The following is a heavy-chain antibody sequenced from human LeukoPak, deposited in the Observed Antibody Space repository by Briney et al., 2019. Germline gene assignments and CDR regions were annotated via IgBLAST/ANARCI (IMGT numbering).Heavy chain of an antibody. V-gene: IGHV4-59*08. Sequence: PSETLSLTCTVSGGSISGYYWSWIRQSPGKGLEWIAWIHYSGSTKYNPSLKSRVTISEDTSRNQYSLKLSSVTAADTAVHYCARHYNSGTYPLDHWGQGTLVTVSS. J-gene: IGHJ4*02. CDR3: ARHYNSGTYPLDH. D-gene: IGHD3-10*01. CDR1: GGSISGYY. CDR2: IHYSGST.